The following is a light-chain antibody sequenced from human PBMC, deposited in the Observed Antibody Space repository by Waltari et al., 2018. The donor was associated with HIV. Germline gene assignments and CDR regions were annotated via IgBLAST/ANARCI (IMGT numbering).Light chain of an antibody. V-gene: IGLV2-23*02. CDR3: CSYAGSSTWV. Sequence: QSALTPPASVSRSPGQPIPISCTGTSSDAGSYTFVSWYQQHPGKAPTLMIYEVSKRPSGVSNRFSGSKSGNTASLTISGLQAEDEADYYCCSYAGSSTWVFGGGTKLTVL. CDR1: SSDAGSYTF. CDR2: EVS. J-gene: IGLJ3*02.